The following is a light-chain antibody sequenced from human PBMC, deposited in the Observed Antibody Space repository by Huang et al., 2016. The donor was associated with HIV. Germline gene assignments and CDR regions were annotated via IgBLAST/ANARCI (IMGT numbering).Light chain of an antibody. CDR1: QSLLDSDGKTY. CDR3: MQTKQFPLT. J-gene: IGKJ1*01. V-gene: IGKV2D-29*01. Sequence: DIVMTQTPLSLSVAPGQPASMSCRSSQSLLDSDGKTYLYWYHQKSGQPPQLLIYEVSKRLSGVPDRFSCSGSGTDFTLKISQMEAEDVGIYYCMQTKQFPLTFGRGTKVEIK. CDR2: EVS.